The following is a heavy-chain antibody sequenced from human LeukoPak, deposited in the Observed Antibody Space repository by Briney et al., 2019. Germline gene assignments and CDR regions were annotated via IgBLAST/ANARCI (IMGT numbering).Heavy chain of an antibody. CDR3: ARIVIAAAGREDY. Sequence: GGSLRLSCAASGSTFSDYYMSWIRQAPGKGLEWVSYISSSSSYTNYADSVKGRFTISRDNAKNSLYLQMNSLRAEDTAVYYCARIVIAAAGREDYWGQGTLVTVSS. CDR1: GSTFSDYY. V-gene: IGHV3-11*06. J-gene: IGHJ4*02. CDR2: ISSSSSYT. D-gene: IGHD6-13*01.